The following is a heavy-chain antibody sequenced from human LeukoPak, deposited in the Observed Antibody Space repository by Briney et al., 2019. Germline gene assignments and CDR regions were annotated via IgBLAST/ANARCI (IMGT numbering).Heavy chain of an antibody. V-gene: IGHV1-2*02. D-gene: IGHD6-13*01. CDR2: INLHSGGT. Sequence: ASVKVSCKASGYTFTGYYMHWVRQAPGQGLEWMGWINLHSGGTNYAQKFQGRVTMTRDTSISTAYMELSRLRSDDTAVYYCARGYPLSTTAAGTYFQHWGQGTLVTVSS. CDR3: ARGYPLSTTAAGTYFQH. J-gene: IGHJ1*01. CDR1: GYTFTGYY.